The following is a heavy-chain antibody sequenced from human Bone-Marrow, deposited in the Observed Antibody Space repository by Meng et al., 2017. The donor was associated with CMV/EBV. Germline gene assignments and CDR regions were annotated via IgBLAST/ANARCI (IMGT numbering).Heavy chain of an antibody. D-gene: IGHD5-24*01. CDR2: IIPILGIA. CDR3: ARGRVKKDGYNFDATALSDYGY. V-gene: IGHV1-69*02. J-gene: IGHJ4*02. CDR1: GGTFSSYT. Sequence: SVKVSCKASGGTFSSYTISWVRQAPGQGLEWMGRIIPILGIANYAQKFQGRVTITADKSTSTAYMELSSLRSEDTAVYYCARGRVKKDGYNFDATALSDYGYWGQGTLVTVSS.